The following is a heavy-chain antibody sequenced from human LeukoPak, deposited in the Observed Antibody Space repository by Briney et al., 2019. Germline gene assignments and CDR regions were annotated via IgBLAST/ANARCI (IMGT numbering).Heavy chain of an antibody. Sequence: NPGGSLRLSCAASGFTFSSYSMNWVRQASGKGLEWVSSISSSSNSIYYADSVKGRFTISRDNAKNSLYLQMNSLRAEDTAVYFCARVSSGITHNDWGQGTLVTASS. V-gene: IGHV3-21*01. D-gene: IGHD3-10*01. CDR1: GFTFSSYS. CDR3: ARVSSGITHND. J-gene: IGHJ4*02. CDR2: ISSSSNSI.